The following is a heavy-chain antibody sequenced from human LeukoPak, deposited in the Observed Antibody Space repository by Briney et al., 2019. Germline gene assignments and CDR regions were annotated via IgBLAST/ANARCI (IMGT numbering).Heavy chain of an antibody. D-gene: IGHD4-11*01. J-gene: IGHJ4*02. CDR2: IRYDGSNK. Sequence: GGSLRLSCAASGFTFSSYGMHWVRQAPGKGLEWVAFIRYDGSNKYYADSVKGRFTISRDNSKNTLYLQMNSLRAEDTAVYYCANSHPTVTTLRYARFGFDYWGQGTLVTVSS. CDR1: GFTFSSYG. V-gene: IGHV3-30*02. CDR3: ANSHPTVTTLRYARFGFDY.